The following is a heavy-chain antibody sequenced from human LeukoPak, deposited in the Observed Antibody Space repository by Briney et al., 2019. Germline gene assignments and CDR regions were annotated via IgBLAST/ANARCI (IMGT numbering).Heavy chain of an antibody. CDR1: GYTFSSYD. CDR3: ARENYYDGSGSPSASAPVDH. J-gene: IGHJ4*02. D-gene: IGHD3-22*01. V-gene: IGHV1-8*01. Sequence: ASVKVSCKASGYTFSSYDINWVRQTTGQGLEWMGWMNPNSGNTAYAQKFQGRVTMTRNTSINTAYMELSNLKSEDTAVYYCARENYYDGSGSPSASAPVDHWGQGTLVTVSS. CDR2: MNPNSGNT.